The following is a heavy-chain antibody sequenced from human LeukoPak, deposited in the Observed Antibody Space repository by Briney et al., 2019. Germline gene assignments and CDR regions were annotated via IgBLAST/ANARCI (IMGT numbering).Heavy chain of an antibody. CDR1: GGSFSGYY. V-gene: IGHV4-34*01. D-gene: IGHD5-24*01. CDR3: ARAQDGYNPFDY. J-gene: IGHJ4*02. Sequence: SETLSLTCAVYGGSFSGYYWSWIRQPPGKGLEWIGEINHSGSTNYNPSLKSRVTISVDTSKNQFSLKLSSVTAADTAVYYCARAQDGYNPFDYWGQGTLVTVSS. CDR2: INHSGST.